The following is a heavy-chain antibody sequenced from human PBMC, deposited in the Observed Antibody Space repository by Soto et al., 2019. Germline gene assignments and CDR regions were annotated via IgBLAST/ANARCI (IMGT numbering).Heavy chain of an antibody. Sequence: SGPTLVNPTQTLTLTCTFSGFSLSTSGVGVGWIRQPPGKALEWLALIYWDDDKRYSPSLKSRLTITKDTSKNQVVLTMTNMDPVDTATYYCAHRSSPGVLRFLEWGARQPGHNAFDIWGQGTMVTVSS. CDR1: GFSLSTSGVG. D-gene: IGHD3-3*01. CDR2: IYWDDDK. J-gene: IGHJ3*02. V-gene: IGHV2-5*02. CDR3: AHRSSPGVLRFLEWGARQPGHNAFDI.